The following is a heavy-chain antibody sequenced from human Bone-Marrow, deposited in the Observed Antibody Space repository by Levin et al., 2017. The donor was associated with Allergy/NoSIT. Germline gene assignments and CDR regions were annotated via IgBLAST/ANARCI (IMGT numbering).Heavy chain of an antibody. CDR1: GFTFDSYA. CDR3: AKHSRYGSGSPLDY. D-gene: IGHD3-10*01. V-gene: IGHV3-23*01. Sequence: GGSLRLSCAVSGFTFDSYAMTWVHQAPGKGLEWVSTISATGGTTYYADSVKGRFTISRDNSKNTLYLQMSSLRADDTALYYCAKHSRYGSGSPLDYWGQGTLFTVSS. J-gene: IGHJ4*02. CDR2: ISATGGTT.